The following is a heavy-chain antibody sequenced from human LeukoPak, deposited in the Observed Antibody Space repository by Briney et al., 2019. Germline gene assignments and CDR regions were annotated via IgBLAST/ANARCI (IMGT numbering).Heavy chain of an antibody. CDR1: GYSFTSYW. CDR2: IYPGDSDT. CDR3: ARETSYYCDSSGAFDI. Sequence: GESLKISCKGSGYSFTSYWIGWVRQMPGKGLEWMGIIYPGDSDTRYSPSFQGQVTISADKSISTAYLQWSSLKASDTAMYYCARETSYYCDSSGAFDIWGQGTMVTVSS. D-gene: IGHD3-22*01. J-gene: IGHJ3*02. V-gene: IGHV5-51*01.